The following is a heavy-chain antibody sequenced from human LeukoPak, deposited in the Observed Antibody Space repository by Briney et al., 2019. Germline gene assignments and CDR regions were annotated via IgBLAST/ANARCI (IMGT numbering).Heavy chain of an antibody. J-gene: IGHJ4*02. CDR1: GFTISNNY. D-gene: IGHD1-26*01. Sequence: GGSLRLSCAASGFTISNNYMSWVRQAPGKGLEWVSVIYSAGSSYYADSVKGRFTISRHNLKSTLYLQMNSLRAEDTAVYYCARGIVGAFDYWGQGTLVTVSS. CDR2: IYSAGSS. V-gene: IGHV3-53*01. CDR3: ARGIVGAFDY.